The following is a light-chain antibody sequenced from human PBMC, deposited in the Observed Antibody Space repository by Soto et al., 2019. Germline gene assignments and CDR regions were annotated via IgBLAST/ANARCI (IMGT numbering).Light chain of an antibody. CDR3: QHYNSWPRT. V-gene: IGKV3-15*01. CDR1: QSVSSD. CDR2: DAS. J-gene: IGKJ1*01. Sequence: EIVMTQSPATLSVSPGERVTLSCRASQSVSSDLAWYQQKPGQAPRLLMYDASTRATGIPARFSGSGSGTEFTLTISSLQSEDFTVYSCQHYNSWPRTFGQGTKVEIK.